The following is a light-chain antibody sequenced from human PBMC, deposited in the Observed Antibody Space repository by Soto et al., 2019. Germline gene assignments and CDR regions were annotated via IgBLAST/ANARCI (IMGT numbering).Light chain of an antibody. CDR1: QSVGSK. V-gene: IGKV3-15*01. CDR3: QERSKWPLYT. CDR2: GAS. J-gene: IGKJ2*01. Sequence: EIVMTQSPATLSVSPGERATLSCRASQSVGSKLIWYQHKPGQAPRLLIYGASARATGILARFRGNGSGTEFNLPNSSPQSEDSAIYYCQERSKWPLYTFGQGTKLEIK.